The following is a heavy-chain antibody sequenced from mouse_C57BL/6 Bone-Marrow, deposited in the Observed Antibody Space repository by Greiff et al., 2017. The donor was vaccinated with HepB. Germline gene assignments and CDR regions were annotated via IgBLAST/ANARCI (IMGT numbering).Heavy chain of an antibody. D-gene: IGHD1-1*01. V-gene: IGHV1-55*01. J-gene: IGHJ4*01. CDR3: ARTLPHYYGSRYAMDY. CDR1: GYTFTSYW. CDR2: IYPGSGST. Sequence: QVHVKQPGAELVKPGASVKMSCKASGYTFTSYWITWVKQRPGQGLEWIGDIYPGSGSTNYNEKFKSKATLTVDTSSSTAYMQLSSLTSEDSAVYYCARTLPHYYGSRYAMDYWGQGTSVTVSS.